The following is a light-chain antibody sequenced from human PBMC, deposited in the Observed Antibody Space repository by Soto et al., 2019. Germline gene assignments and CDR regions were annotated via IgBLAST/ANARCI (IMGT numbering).Light chain of an antibody. V-gene: IGKV1-5*03. J-gene: IGKJ2*01. CDR3: QQYSSYHT. Sequence: DIQMTQSPSTLSASVGDRVTITCRASQSISTYLAWYQQKPGKAPKLLIYKASSLESGVPSRFSGSGSGTEFTLTISSLQPDDFATYYCQQYSSYHTFGQGTKLEIK. CDR2: KAS. CDR1: QSISTY.